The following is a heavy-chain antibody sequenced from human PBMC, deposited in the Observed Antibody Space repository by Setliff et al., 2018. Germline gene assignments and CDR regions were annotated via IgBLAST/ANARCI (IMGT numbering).Heavy chain of an antibody. J-gene: IGHJ3*02. CDR3: VRGPRQASYGFPLRPFDI. V-gene: IGHV1-8*02. CDR2: MNPNGRA. Sequence: ASVKVSCKASGNIFSNSDINWVRQTPGQGLEWMGWMNPNGRAGSTQKFQGRVTMTRDTSINTVYMELNSLRSDDTAAYYCVRGPRQASYGFPLRPFDIWGQGTVVTVSS. D-gene: IGHD5-18*01. CDR1: GNIFSNSD.